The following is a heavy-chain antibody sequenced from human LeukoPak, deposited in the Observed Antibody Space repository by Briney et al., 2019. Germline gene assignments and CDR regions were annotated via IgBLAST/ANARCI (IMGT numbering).Heavy chain of an antibody. D-gene: IGHD1-26*01. V-gene: IGHV4-39*07. J-gene: IGHJ5*02. CDR3: ARLWVGATGNWFDP. CDR2: INYRGRT. CDR1: GGSISDNTDY. Sequence: PSETLSLTCSVSGGSISDNTDYWVWVRQPPGKGLEWIGSINYRGRTYYTASLKSRVTMSVDTSTSQFSLKVRSVTAADTAVYYCARLWVGATGNWFDPWGQGTLVTVSS.